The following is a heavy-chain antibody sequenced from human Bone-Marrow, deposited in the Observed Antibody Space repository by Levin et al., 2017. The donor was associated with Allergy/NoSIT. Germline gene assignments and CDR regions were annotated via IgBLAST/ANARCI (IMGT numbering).Heavy chain of an antibody. CDR3: ARTVDTAMISYWYFDL. CDR1: GGSFSGYY. V-gene: IGHV4-34*01. J-gene: IGHJ2*01. Sequence: SETLSLTCAVYGGSFSGYYWSWIRQPPGKGLEWIGEINHSGSTNYNPSLKSRVTISVDTSKNQFSLKLSSVTAADTAVYYCARTVDTAMISYWYFDLWGRGTLVTVSS. D-gene: IGHD5-18*01. CDR2: INHSGST.